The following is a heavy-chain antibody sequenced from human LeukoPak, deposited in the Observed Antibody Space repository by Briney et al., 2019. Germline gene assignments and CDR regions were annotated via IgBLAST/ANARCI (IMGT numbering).Heavy chain of an antibody. CDR2: IYDSGNT. D-gene: IGHD2/OR15-2a*01. V-gene: IGHV4-39*01. CDR1: GVSMSSSPYY. J-gene: IGHJ5*02. Sequence: SETLSLTCTVSGVSMSSSPYYWGWIRQPPGKGLEWIGTIYDSGNTDYDPSLRSRLTISVDTSRNQFSLKLSSVTAADTAVYYCARHDCDSSRCSVNWFDPWGQGTLVTVSS. CDR3: ARHDCDSSRCSVNWFDP.